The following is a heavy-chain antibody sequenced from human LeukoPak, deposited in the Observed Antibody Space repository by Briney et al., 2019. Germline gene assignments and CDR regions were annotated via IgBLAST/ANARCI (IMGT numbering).Heavy chain of an antibody. D-gene: IGHD2/OR15-2a*01. J-gene: IGHJ4*02. CDR1: GFTFSRSA. CDR2: ISGSASST. CDR3: AKGFYQAPDY. Sequence: PGGSLRLSCAASGFTFSRSAMSWVRQAPGKGLEWVSAISGSASSTYYADPSKGRFTISRDNSKVTVFLQIDDLRAEDTDLYNCAKGFYQAPDYWGQGTLVTVS. V-gene: IGHV3-23*01.